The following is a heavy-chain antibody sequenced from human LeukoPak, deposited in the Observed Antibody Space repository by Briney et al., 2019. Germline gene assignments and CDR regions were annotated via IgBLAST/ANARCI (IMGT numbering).Heavy chain of an antibody. CDR2: ISAGGSLK. V-gene: IGHV3-11*01. Sequence: GGCLRLSCAASGSSFGGHPMTWIRQAPWKGLEFILYISAGGSLKYSADSVRGRFTISRDNAGNSLYLQMNSVRAEDTAVYYCARDSLGCGGDCDTFDNWGQGILVTVSS. D-gene: IGHD2-21*02. CDR1: GSSFGGHP. J-gene: IGHJ3*02. CDR3: ARDSLGCGGDCDTFDN.